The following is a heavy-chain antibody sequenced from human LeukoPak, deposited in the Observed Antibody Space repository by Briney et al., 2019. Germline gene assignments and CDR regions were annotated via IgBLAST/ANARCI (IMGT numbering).Heavy chain of an antibody. CDR1: GGTFSSYA. CDR3: ARDNMVRGVTNWFDP. V-gene: IGHV1-69*05. J-gene: IGHJ5*02. D-gene: IGHD3-10*01. CDR2: IIPIFGTA. Sequence: ASVKVSCKASGGTFSSYAISWVRQAPGQGLEWMGGIIPIFGTANYAQKFQGRVTITTAESTSTAYMELSSLRSEDTAVYYCARDNMVRGVTNWFDPWGQGTLVTVSS.